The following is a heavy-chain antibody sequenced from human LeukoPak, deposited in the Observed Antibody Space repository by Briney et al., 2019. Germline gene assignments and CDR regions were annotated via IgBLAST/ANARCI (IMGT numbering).Heavy chain of an antibody. D-gene: IGHD2-2*01. CDR3: AKWYQLPIDY. V-gene: IGHV3-21*04. J-gene: IGHJ4*02. CDR1: GFTFSSYN. Sequence: GGSLRLSCAASGFTFSSYNMNWVRQAPGKGLEWVSSITNSSTYIYYADSVKGRFTISRDNAKNSLYLQMNSLRAEDTAVYYCAKWYQLPIDYWGQGTLVTVSS. CDR2: ITNSSTYI.